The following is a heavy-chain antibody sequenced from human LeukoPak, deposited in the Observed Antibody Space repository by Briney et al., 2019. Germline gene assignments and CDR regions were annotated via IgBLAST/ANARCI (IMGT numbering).Heavy chain of an antibody. V-gene: IGHV3-11*04. J-gene: IGHJ4*02. CDR3: ATSRVFDY. CDR2: INGPSDNI. CDR1: GFNFGDYF. Sequence: GGSLRLSCAASGFNFGDYFMSWIRQAPGKGLEWVAFINGPSDNIRYADSVEGRFTISRDNVKNSLYLQMLSLRIEDTAVYYCATSRVFDYWGQGALVTVSS.